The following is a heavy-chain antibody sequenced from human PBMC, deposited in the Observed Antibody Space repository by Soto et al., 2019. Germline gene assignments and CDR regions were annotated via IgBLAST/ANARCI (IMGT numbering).Heavy chain of an antibody. CDR3: ARDRYFYDIAGYYRTLDS. D-gene: IGHD3-22*01. Sequence: PSETLSLTCTISGGSFNNDYWTWIRQSPGKGLEWIGYIFHSGITDYNPSVKSRVTISIDKSKNLFSLKLTSVTAADTAVYYCARDRYFYDIAGYYRTLDSWGQGILVTVSS. CDR1: GGSFNNDY. J-gene: IGHJ5*01. CDR2: IFHSGIT. V-gene: IGHV4-59*01.